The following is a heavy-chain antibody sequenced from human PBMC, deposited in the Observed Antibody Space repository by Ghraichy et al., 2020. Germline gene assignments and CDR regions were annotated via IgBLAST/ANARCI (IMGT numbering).Heavy chain of an antibody. CDR2: IYYSGST. V-gene: IGHV4-39*01. CDR3: ASSRGVAGIYYYYGMDV. J-gene: IGHJ6*02. Sequence: SETLSLTCTVSGGSISSSSYYWGWIRQPPGKGLEWIGSIYYSGSTYYNPSLKSRVTISVDTSKNQFSLKLSSVTAADTAVYYCASSRGVAGIYYYYGMDVWGQGTTVTVSS. D-gene: IGHD6-19*01. CDR1: GGSISSSSYY.